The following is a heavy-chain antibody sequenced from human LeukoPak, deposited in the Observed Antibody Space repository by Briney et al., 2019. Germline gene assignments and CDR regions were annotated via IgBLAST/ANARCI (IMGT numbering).Heavy chain of an antibody. CDR2: ISSSSSYI. J-gene: IGHJ4*02. D-gene: IGHD1-1*01. CDR1: GFTFSSYS. CDR3: ARRWYNGGPSFDY. V-gene: IGHV3-21*01. Sequence: GGSLRLSCAASGFTFSSYSMNWVRQAPGKGLEWVSSISSSSSYIYYADSVKGRFTISRDNAKNSLYLQMNSLRAEDTAVYYCARRWYNGGPSFDYWGQGTLVTVSS.